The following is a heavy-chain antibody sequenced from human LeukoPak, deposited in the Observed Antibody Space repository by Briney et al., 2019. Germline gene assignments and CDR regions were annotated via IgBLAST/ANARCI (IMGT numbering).Heavy chain of an antibody. CDR3: ASGTTAVYFDY. D-gene: IGHD4-23*01. CDR1: GFTFSSYW. CDR2: IKQDGREK. J-gene: IGHJ4*02. Sequence: SGGSLRLSCAASGFTFSSYWMSWVRQAPGKGLEWVANIKQDGREKYYVDSVKGRFTISRDNAKNSLYLQMNSLRAEDTAVYYCASGTTAVYFDYWGQGTLVTVSS. V-gene: IGHV3-7*01.